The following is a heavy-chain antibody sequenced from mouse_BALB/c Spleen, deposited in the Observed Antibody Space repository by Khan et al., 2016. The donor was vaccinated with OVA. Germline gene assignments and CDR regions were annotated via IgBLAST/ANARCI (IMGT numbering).Heavy chain of an antibody. CDR2: INPATDYT. J-gene: IGHJ3*01. CDR3: VNSSSRSAVMTY. D-gene: IGHD1-1*01. V-gene: IGHV1-7*01. CDR1: GYTFTSYW. Sequence: QVQLQQSGAELAKPGASVKMSCKASGYTFTSYWMHWVKQRPGQGLEWIGYINPATDYTEYNQKFKNKATLTADKSSSTAYMQLSSLTSEDSAVDYCVNSSSRSAVMTYWGQGTPVTVSA.